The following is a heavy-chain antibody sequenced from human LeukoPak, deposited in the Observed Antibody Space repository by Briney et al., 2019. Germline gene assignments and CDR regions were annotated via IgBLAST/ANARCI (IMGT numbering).Heavy chain of an antibody. CDR1: GGSISSYY. CDR3: ARLGGHYGSGGYGEY. D-gene: IGHD3-10*01. CDR2: IYYSGST. V-gene: IGHV4-59*08. J-gene: IGHJ4*02. Sequence: SETLSLTCTVSGGSISSYYWSWIRQPPGKGLEWIGYIYYSGSTNYNPSLKSRVTISVDTSKNQFSLKLSSVTAADTAVYYCARLGGHYGSGGYGEYWGQGTLVTVSS.